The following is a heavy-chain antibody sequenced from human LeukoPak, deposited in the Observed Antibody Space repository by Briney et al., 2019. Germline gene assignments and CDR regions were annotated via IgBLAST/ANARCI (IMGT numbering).Heavy chain of an antibody. Sequence: PSETLSLTCAVYGGSFSGYYWSWIRQPPGKGLEWIGEINHSGSTNYNPSLKSRVTISVDTSKNQFSLKLSSVTAADTAVYYCARVDGYGYYFDYWGQGTLVTVSS. CDR3: ARVDGYGYYFDY. V-gene: IGHV4-34*01. CDR1: GGSFSGYY. J-gene: IGHJ4*02. CDR2: INHSGST. D-gene: IGHD5-18*01.